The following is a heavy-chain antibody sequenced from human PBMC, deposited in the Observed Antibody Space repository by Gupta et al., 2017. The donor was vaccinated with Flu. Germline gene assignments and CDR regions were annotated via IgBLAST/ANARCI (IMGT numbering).Heavy chain of an antibody. CDR2: MNPNNGNL. CDR1: GYSFPTFD. J-gene: IGHJ5*01. V-gene: IGHV1-8*01. Sequence: QVQLVQSGAEVKKPGASVKVSCKASGYSFPTFDINWVRQAAGQGLEWMGWMNPNNGNLEYAERFRGRFTMTTDTSIRTAYMELTSLTSEDSAVYYCARGNRFTYDSGIYPLDSWGQGTLVTVSS. D-gene: IGHD3-3*01. CDR3: ARGNRFTYDSGIYPLDS.